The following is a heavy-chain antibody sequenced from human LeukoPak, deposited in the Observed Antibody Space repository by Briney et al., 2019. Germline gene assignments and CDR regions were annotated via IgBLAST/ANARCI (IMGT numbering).Heavy chain of an antibody. J-gene: IGHJ3*02. V-gene: IGHV4-34*01. CDR3: ARVTWLPRPPRAFDI. D-gene: IGHD6-19*01. CDR1: GGSFSGYY. CDR2: INHSGST. Sequence: PSETLSLTCAVYGGSFSGYYWSWIRQPPGKGLEWIGEINHSGSTNYNPSLESRVTISVDTSKNQFSLKLSSVIAADTAVYYCARVTWLPRPPRAFDIWGQGTMVTVSS.